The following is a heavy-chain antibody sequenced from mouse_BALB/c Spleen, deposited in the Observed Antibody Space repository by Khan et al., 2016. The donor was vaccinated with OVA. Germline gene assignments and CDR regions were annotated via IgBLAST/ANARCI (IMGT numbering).Heavy chain of an antibody. Sequence: VQLKQSGAELVKPGASVKLSCTASGFNIRDTFIHWVKQRPEQGLEWIGRIDPATGNAKYDPKFQGKATITADTSSNTAYLQLSSLTSEGTAVYYCALDSAHGGGDWYFDVWGPGTTVTV. CDR3: ALDSAHGGGDWYFDV. D-gene: IGHD2-4*01. CDR1: GFNIRDTF. V-gene: IGHV14-3*02. J-gene: IGHJ1*01. CDR2: IDPATGNA.